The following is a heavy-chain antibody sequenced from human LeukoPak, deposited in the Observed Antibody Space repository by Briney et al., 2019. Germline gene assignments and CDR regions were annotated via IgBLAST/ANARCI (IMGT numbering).Heavy chain of an antibody. D-gene: IGHD1-26*01. J-gene: IGHJ4*02. CDR1: GFTVSSNY. V-gene: IGHV3-53*01. CDR3: ARREPSGRYYIN. CDR2: IYNSGSK. Sequence: GGSLRLSCAASGFTVSSNYMSWVRQAPGKGLEWVSVIYNSGSKYYADSVKGRFTISRDNSKNTLYLQMNSLGAEDTAVYYCARREPSGRYYINWGQGTLVTVSS.